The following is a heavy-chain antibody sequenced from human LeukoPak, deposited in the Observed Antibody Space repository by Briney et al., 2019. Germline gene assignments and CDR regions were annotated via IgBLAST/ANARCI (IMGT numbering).Heavy chain of an antibody. CDR3: ARDPDTYGPYYYYGMDV. CDR2: IGYDGSNK. Sequence: GRSLRLSCAASGFTFSHYGMHWVRQAPNKGLEWVAVIGYDGSNKYYADSVKGRFTISRDNAKNSLYLQMTSLRDEDAAVYYCARDPDTYGPYYYYGMDVWGQGTTVTVSS. CDR1: GFTFSHYG. V-gene: IGHV3-33*01. J-gene: IGHJ6*02. D-gene: IGHD5-18*01.